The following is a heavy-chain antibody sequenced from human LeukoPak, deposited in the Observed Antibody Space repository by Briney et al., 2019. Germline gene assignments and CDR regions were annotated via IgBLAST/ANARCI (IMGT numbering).Heavy chain of an antibody. Sequence: GGTLRLSCAASGFTFINYAMSWVRQAPGRGLEWVSVICGNAACTLYADSVKGRFIISRDNSRNTMYLYLQMNSLRAEDTAVYYCARHLATSGSYPLDYWGQGTPVTVSS. V-gene: IGHV3-23*01. CDR3: ARHLATSGSYPLDY. D-gene: IGHD2-2*02. CDR2: ICGNAACT. J-gene: IGHJ4*02. CDR1: GFTFINYA.